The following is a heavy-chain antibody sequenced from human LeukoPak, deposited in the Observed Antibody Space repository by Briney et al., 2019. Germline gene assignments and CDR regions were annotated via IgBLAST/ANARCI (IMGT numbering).Heavy chain of an antibody. D-gene: IGHD2-2*01. CDR3: ATMRPSLGYFFES. CDR1: GDSISSSGYY. Sequence: ETLSLTCTVSGDSISSSGYYWGWIRQPPGKGLEWVSVIYSGGTANYADSVTGRFTITRDNAKNTLYLQMNSLRAEDTAVYFCATMRPSLGYFFESWGQGTLVTVSS. V-gene: IGHV3-53*01. J-gene: IGHJ4*02. CDR2: IYSGGTA.